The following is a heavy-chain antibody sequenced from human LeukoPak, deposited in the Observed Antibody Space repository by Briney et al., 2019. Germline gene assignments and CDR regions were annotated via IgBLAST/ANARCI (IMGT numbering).Heavy chain of an antibody. CDR1: GFTFYSYA. CDR3: VRWKFGESDSPFFYFYFGMDV. J-gene: IGHJ6*02. D-gene: IGHD3-10*01. Sequence: GGSLRLSCTASGFTFYSYAMSWVRQAPGKGLEWVSAISGSGASTYYADPVKGRFTITRDNSKNMLFLQMNSLTAEDTAVYFCVRWKFGESDSPFFYFYFGMDVWGQGTTVTVSS. CDR2: ISGSGAST. V-gene: IGHV3-23*01.